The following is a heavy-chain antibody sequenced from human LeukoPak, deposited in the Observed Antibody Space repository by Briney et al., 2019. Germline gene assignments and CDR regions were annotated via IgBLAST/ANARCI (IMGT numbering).Heavy chain of an antibody. D-gene: IGHD3-3*01. Sequence: SETLSPTCTVSGGSISSYYWSWIRQPAGKGLEWIGRIYTSGSTNYNPSLKSRVTMSVDTSKNQFSLKLSSVTAADTAVYYCAREGALYVPYYDFWSGYHYYFDYWGQGTLVTVSS. CDR1: GGSISSYY. J-gene: IGHJ4*02. CDR3: AREGALYVPYYDFWSGYHYYFDY. CDR2: IYTSGST. V-gene: IGHV4-4*07.